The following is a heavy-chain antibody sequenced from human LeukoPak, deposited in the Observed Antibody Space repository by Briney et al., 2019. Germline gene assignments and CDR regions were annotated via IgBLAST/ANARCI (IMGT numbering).Heavy chain of an antibody. J-gene: IGHJ4*02. CDR2: ISGSGGST. D-gene: IGHD3-22*01. V-gene: IGHV3-23*01. CDR1: GFTFSSYG. CDR3: AKVGVVRSEYFDY. Sequence: PGGSLTLSCAASGFTFSSYGMHWVRQAPGKGLEWVSAISGSGGSTYYADSVKGRFTISRDNSKNTLYLQMNSLRAEDTAVYYCAKVGVVRSEYFDYWGQGTLVTVSS.